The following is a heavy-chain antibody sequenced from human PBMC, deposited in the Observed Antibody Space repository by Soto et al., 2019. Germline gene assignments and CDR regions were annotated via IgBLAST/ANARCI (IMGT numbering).Heavy chain of an antibody. D-gene: IGHD4-17*01. V-gene: IGHV3-33*01. CDR2: IWHDGKNK. J-gene: IGHJ4*02. Sequence: GGSLRLSCAASGFALRSYGMHWVRQAPGKGLEWVAVIWHDGKNKYYADSVKGRFTISRDNSKNTLSLQMDSLRAEDTALYYFARDPGTDYPMDYWGQGTLVTV. CDR1: GFALRSYG. CDR3: ARDPGTDYPMDY.